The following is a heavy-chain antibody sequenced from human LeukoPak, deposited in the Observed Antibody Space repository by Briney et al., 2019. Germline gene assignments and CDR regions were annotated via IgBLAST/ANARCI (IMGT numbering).Heavy chain of an antibody. V-gene: IGHV4-4*07. D-gene: IGHD3-10*01. CDR1: TGSINDYY. CDR2: IYSSWGT. J-gene: IGHJ6*04. Sequence: SETLSLTCTVSTGSINDYYWSWVRQPAGKGLEWLGRIYSSWGTTYNPSLKSRITMSVDTSKNQFSLKMTSVTAADTAVYYCAREGKWFGTYYYCLDVWGKGTTVTVSS. CDR3: AREGKWFGTYYYCLDV.